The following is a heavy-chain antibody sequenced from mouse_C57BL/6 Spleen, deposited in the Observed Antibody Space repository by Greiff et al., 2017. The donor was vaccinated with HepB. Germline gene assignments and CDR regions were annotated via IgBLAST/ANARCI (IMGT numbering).Heavy chain of an antibody. Sequence: VQLQQSGAELVKPGASVKISCKASGYAFSSYWMNWVKQRPGKGLEWIGQIYPGDGDTNYNGKFKGKATLTADKSSSTAYMQLSSLTSEDSAVYFCARSWSYYDYDVRHDYWGQGTTHTVSS. CDR3: ARSWSYYDYDVRHDY. CDR1: GYAFSSYW. J-gene: IGHJ2*01. V-gene: IGHV1-80*01. CDR2: IYPGDGDT. D-gene: IGHD2-4*01.